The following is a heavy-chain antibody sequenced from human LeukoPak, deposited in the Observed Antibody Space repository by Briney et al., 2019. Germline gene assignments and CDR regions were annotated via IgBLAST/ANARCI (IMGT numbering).Heavy chain of an antibody. D-gene: IGHD4-17*01. CDR1: GGTFSSYA. Sequence: ASVKVSRKASGGTFSSYAISWVRQAPGQGLEWMGGIIPIFGTANYAQKFQGRVTITADESTSTAYMELSSLRSEDTAVYYCARYYADYDHWYFDLWGRGTLVTVSS. CDR3: ARYYADYDHWYFDL. CDR2: IIPIFGTA. V-gene: IGHV1-69*13. J-gene: IGHJ2*01.